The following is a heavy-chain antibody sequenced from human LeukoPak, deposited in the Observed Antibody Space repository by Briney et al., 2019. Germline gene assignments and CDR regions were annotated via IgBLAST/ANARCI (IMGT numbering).Heavy chain of an antibody. CDR3: ARHSSSSEFDY. CDR2: IYSGGST. Sequence: GGSLRLSCAASGFTVSSNYMSWVRQAPGKGVEWVSVIYSGGSTYYADSVKGRFTISRDNSKNTLYLQMNSLRAEDTAVYYCARHSSSSEFDYWGQGTLVTVSS. V-gene: IGHV3-66*02. J-gene: IGHJ4*02. D-gene: IGHD6-6*01. CDR1: GFTVSSNY.